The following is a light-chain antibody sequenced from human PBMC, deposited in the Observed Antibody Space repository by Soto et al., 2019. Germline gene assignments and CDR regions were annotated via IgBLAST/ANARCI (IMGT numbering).Light chain of an antibody. Sequence: SALTQPASVSGSPGQSITISCTGTSSDVGGYNSVSWYQQHPGKAPKLMIYEVSNRPSGVSNRFSGSKSGNTASLTISGLQAEDEADYYCSSYTSSSTLEVVFGGGTKLTVL. CDR3: SSYTSSSTLEVV. V-gene: IGLV2-14*01. J-gene: IGLJ2*01. CDR2: EVS. CDR1: SSDVGGYNS.